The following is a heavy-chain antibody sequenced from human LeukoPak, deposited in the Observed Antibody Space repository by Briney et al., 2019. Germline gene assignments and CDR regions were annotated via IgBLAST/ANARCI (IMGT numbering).Heavy chain of an antibody. CDR1: GYTFTSYD. CDR3: ARGLFSSTRYYYYYMDV. J-gene: IGHJ6*03. V-gene: IGHV1-8*01. D-gene: IGHD2-2*01. CDR2: MNPNSGNT. Sequence: GASVKGSCKASGYTFTSYDINWVRQATGQGREWMGWMNPNSGNTGYAQKFQGRVTMTRNTSISTAYMELSSMRSEDTAVYYCARGLFSSTRYYYYYMDVWGKGTTVTVSS.